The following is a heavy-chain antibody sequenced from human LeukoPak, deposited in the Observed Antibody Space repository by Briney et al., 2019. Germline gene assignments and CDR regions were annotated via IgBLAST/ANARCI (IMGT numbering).Heavy chain of an antibody. CDR2: ISPDGRNI. V-gene: IGHV3-74*01. Sequence: GGSLRLSCTASGFTLSDYWMNWVRQAPGKGPVWVSHISPDGRNIAYADSVKGRFTISRDSAKNTLYLQMNSLRVGDTAVYYCVRDGRGTTPYDCWGQGTLVTVSS. CDR3: VRDGRGTTPYDC. D-gene: IGHD1-7*01. J-gene: IGHJ4*02. CDR1: GFTLSDYW.